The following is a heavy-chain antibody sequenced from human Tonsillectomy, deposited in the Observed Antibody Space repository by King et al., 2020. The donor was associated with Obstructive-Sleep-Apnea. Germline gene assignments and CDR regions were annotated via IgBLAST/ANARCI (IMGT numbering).Heavy chain of an antibody. CDR2: IDPSDSYT. Sequence: QLVQSGAEVKKPGESLRISCKGSGYSFTSYWISWVRQMPGKGLEWMGRIDPSDSYTNYSPSFQGHVTISADKSISTAYLQWSSLKASDTAMYYCARPYYGSGSYYLPPYYYGMDVWGQGTTVTVSS. V-gene: IGHV5-10-1*01. D-gene: IGHD3-10*01. CDR1: GYSFTSYW. J-gene: IGHJ6*02. CDR3: ARPYYGSGSYYLPPYYYGMDV.